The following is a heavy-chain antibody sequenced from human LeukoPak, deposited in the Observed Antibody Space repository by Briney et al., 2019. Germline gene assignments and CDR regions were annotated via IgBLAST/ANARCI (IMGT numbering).Heavy chain of an antibody. D-gene: IGHD5-24*01. CDR2: ISGSGGHT. V-gene: IGHV3-23*01. CDR1: GITFSSHA. J-gene: IGHJ6*02. Sequence: GGSLRLSCAASGITFSSHAMSWVRQAPGKGLEWVSLISGSGGHTYYGDSVKGRFNISRDNSTNRLYLQMNSLRPEDTAVYYCAKGGAATMRDGYNYYYYCMEVWGRGTTVTVSS. CDR3: AKGGAATMRDGYNYYYYCMEV.